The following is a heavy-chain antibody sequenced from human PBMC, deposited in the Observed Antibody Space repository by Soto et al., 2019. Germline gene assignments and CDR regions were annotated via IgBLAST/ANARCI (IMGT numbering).Heavy chain of an antibody. CDR2: IAYDASKK. J-gene: IGHJ1*01. D-gene: IGHD2-15*01. CDR1: GFSFSYYA. Sequence: QVQLVESGGGVVQPGRSLRLSCAASGFSFSYYAMHWVRQAPGKGLEWVAVIAYDASKKYYADSVKGRFTISRDNSKNTLYLQMNSLRDEDTAVYYCASPYCSGGSCYLTDYFQHWGKGTLVTVSS. V-gene: IGHV3-30*03. CDR3: ASPYCSGGSCYLTDYFQH.